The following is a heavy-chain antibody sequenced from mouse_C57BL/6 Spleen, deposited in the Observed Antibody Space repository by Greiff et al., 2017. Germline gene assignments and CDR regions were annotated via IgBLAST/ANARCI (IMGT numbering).Heavy chain of an antibody. D-gene: IGHD1-1*01. CDR2: IDPSDSYT. CDR3: AGGDYGSSPWFAY. CDR1: GYTFTSYW. Sequence: VQLQQSGAELVMPGASVKLSCKASGYTFTSYWMHWVKQRPGQGLEWIGEIDPSDSYTNYNQKFKGKSTLTVDKSSSTAYMQLSSLTSEDSAVYYCAGGDYGSSPWFAYWGQGTLVTVSA. V-gene: IGHV1-69*01. J-gene: IGHJ3*01.